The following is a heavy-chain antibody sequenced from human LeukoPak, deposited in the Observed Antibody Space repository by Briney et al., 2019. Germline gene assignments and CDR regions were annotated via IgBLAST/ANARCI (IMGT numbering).Heavy chain of an antibody. J-gene: IGHJ4*02. D-gene: IGHD4-23*01. Sequence: GGSLRLSCTASGFTLSTSWMSWVRQAPGRGLEWVASIKQDGSQKYYVDSVKGRFTISRDNVQNSLYLQMNSLRAEDTAVYYCVRDNGGTSPFDYWGQGTLVTVSS. CDR1: GFTLSTSW. CDR2: IKQDGSQK. CDR3: VRDNGGTSPFDY. V-gene: IGHV3-7*01.